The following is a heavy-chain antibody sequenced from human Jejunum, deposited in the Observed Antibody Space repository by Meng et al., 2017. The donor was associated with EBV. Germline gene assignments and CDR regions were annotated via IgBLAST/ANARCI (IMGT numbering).Heavy chain of an antibody. CDR3: ARTYYYDSSGYAPFDY. V-gene: IGHV4-39*07. CDR2: IYYSGST. D-gene: IGHD3-22*01. J-gene: IGHJ4*02. CDR1: VCSISSSSYY. Sequence: QLQLQESGPGLVKPSETLSLTCIVPVCSISSSSYYWGWIRPPPGKGLEWIGSIYYSGSTYYNPSLKSRVTISVDTSKNQFSLKLSSVTAADTAVYYCARTYYYDSSGYAPFDYWGQGTLVTVSS.